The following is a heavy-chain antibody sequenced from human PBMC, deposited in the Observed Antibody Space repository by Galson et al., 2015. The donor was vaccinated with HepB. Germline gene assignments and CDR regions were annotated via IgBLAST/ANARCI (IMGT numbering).Heavy chain of an antibody. Sequence: SVKVSCKAFGGTFSTYAISWVRQAPGQGLEWMGGIIPLFGTGGYAQKFQGRVAITADKSTSTAYMELTNLRSEDTAVYYCAKVSGSGWFYFDCWGQGTLVTVSS. CDR1: GGTFSTYA. CDR2: IIPLFGTG. V-gene: IGHV1-69*06. J-gene: IGHJ4*02. D-gene: IGHD6-19*01. CDR3: AKVSGSGWFYFDC.